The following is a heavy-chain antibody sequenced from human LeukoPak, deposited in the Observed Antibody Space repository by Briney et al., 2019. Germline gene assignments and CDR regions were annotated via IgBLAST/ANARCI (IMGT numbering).Heavy chain of an antibody. J-gene: IGHJ6*03. CDR3: ARVMMGATVTTFHYYCMDV. Sequence: GGSLRLSCAACGFTFSHSSIDRVRQAPGKGLERVASITSSSNHIYNADSVKGRFTISRDNAKNEVYLQMNSLRGEDTAIYYCARVMMGATVTTFHYYCMDVWGVGTAVTVSS. CDR1: GFTFSHSS. V-gene: IGHV3-21*01. D-gene: IGHD4-11*01. CDR2: ITSSSNHI.